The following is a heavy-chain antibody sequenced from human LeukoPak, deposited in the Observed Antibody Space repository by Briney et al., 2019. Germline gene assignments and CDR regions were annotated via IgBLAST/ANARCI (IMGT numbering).Heavy chain of an antibody. Sequence: ASVKVSCKASGGTFSSYAISWVRQAPGQGLEWMGGIIPIFGIANYAQKFQGRVTITTDESTSTAYMELSSLRSEDTAVYYCARAEVYYYDSSGYSEHFDYWGQGTLVTVSS. CDR2: IIPIFGIA. CDR1: GGTFSSYA. V-gene: IGHV1-69*05. J-gene: IGHJ4*02. CDR3: ARAEVYYYDSSGYSEHFDY. D-gene: IGHD3-22*01.